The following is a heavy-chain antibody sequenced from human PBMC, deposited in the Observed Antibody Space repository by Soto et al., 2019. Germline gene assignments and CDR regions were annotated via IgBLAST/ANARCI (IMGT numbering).Heavy chain of an antibody. V-gene: IGHV4-59*01. J-gene: IGHJ5*02. CDR2: VYSNGAT. CDR3: ARGMGRNIGLVDL. D-gene: IGHD1-26*01. Sequence: QVQLQEAGPGLVKPAETLSITCNVSGGSMSGTYWSWIRQSPLKGLECIGYVYSNGATNYNPSFTGRVTLSVGTSKNQFSLKLTSVTSPDTAVYYCARGMGRNIGLVDLWGPGNLITVAS. CDR1: GGSMSGTY.